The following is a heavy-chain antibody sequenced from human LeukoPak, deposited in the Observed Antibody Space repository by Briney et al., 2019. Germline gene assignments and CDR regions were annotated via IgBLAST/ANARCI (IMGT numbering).Heavy chain of an antibody. Sequence: GGSLRLSCAASSFTFTDYYMSWIRQAPGKGPEWVSYISHTGNSIRYADSVKGRFTISRDNAKNSVSLQMNSLRAEDTAVYYCARARDSASGWFDPWGQGTLVTVSS. CDR3: ARARDSASGWFDP. V-gene: IGHV3-11*01. J-gene: IGHJ5*02. CDR2: ISHTGNSI. CDR1: SFTFTDYY.